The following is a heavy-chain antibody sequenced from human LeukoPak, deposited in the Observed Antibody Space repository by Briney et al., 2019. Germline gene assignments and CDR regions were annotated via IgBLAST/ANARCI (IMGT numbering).Heavy chain of an antibody. CDR1: GYTFTSYD. Sequence: GASVKVSCKASGYTFTSYDINWVRQATGQGLEWMGWINPNSGGTNYAQKFQGRVTMTRDTSISTAYMELSRLRSDDTAVYYCASPSSGWYVYWGQGTLVTVSS. V-gene: IGHV1-2*02. D-gene: IGHD6-19*01. CDR3: ASPSSGWYVY. J-gene: IGHJ4*02. CDR2: INPNSGGT.